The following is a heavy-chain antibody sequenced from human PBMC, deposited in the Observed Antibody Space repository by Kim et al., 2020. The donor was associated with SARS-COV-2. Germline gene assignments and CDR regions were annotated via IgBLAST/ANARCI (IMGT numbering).Heavy chain of an antibody. CDR2: IDTDGTT. D-gene: IGHD1-20*01. Sequence: GGSLRLSCTASGFNVDTNYMTWVRQAPGKGLDWVSLIDTDGTTYYADSVKGRFTISRHNSKNTVYLQMNSPRAEDTAVYFCARNLVTGHDDFWGQGTLVT. J-gene: IGHJ4*02. V-gene: IGHV3-53*04. CDR1: GFNVDTNY. CDR3: ARNLVTGHDDF.